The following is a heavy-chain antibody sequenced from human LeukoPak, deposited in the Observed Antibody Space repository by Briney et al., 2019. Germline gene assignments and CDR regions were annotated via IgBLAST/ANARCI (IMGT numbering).Heavy chain of an antibody. CDR1: GLSFPAYS. D-gene: IGHD3-10*01. CDR3: ASDMGAY. V-gene: IGHV3-7*01. Sequence: PGGSLRLSCAASGLSFPAYSMNWVRQAPGKGLEWVANIKQDGSEKYYLDSVRGRFTISRDNAKTSLYLQMNSLRAEDTAVYYCASDMGAYWGLGTLVTVSS. CDR2: IKQDGSEK. J-gene: IGHJ4*02.